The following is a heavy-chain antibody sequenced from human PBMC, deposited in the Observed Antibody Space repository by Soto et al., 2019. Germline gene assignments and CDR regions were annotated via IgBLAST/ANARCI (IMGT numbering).Heavy chain of an antibody. CDR2: IIPIFGTA. V-gene: IGHV1-69*13. CDR1: GYTFTGYY. J-gene: IGHJ3*02. CDR3: ARGHSSGYSEGDAFDI. Sequence: ASVKVSCKASGYTFTGYYMHWVRQAPGQGLEWMGGIIPIFGTANYAQKFQGRVTITADESTSTAYMELSSLRSEDTAVYYCARGHSSGYSEGDAFDIWGQGTMVTVSS. D-gene: IGHD3-22*01.